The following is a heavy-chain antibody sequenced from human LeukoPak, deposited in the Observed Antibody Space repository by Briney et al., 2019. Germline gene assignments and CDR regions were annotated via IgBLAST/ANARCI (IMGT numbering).Heavy chain of an antibody. CDR2: ISAYNGNT. CDR1: GYSFTSYG. V-gene: IGHV1-18*01. J-gene: IGHJ4*02. D-gene: IGHD3-22*01. CDR3: ARGFTYYYDSSGYPILGY. Sequence: ASVKVSCKASGYSFTSYGITWVRQAPGQGLEWRGWISAYNGNTNYAQKLQDRVTMTTDTPTSTAYMELRSLRSDDTAVYYCARGFTYYYDSSGYPILGYWGQGTLVTVSS.